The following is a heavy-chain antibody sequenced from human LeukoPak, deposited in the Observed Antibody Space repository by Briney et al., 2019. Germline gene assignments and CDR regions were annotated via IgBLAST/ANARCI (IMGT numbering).Heavy chain of an antibody. CDR2: IKSDGSN. Sequence: PGGSLRLSCAASGFTFSSYWMHWVRQAPGKGLVWVSRIKSDGSNYYSDSVTGRFTIFRDNAKNTLYLQMNSLRAEDTAVYYCAKDLWVVGATPVDYWGQGTLVTVSS. V-gene: IGHV3-74*01. J-gene: IGHJ4*02. CDR1: GFTFSSYW. CDR3: AKDLWVVGATPVDY. D-gene: IGHD1-26*01.